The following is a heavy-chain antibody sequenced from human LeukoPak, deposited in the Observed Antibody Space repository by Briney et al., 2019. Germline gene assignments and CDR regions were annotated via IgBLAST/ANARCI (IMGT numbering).Heavy chain of an antibody. CDR3: ARDSGRDGYNRGAFDI. J-gene: IGHJ3*02. CDR2: IYYSGST. D-gene: IGHD5-24*01. V-gene: IGHV4-59*01. CDR1: GGSISSYY. Sequence: PSETLSLTCTVSGGSISSYYWSWIRQPPGKGLEWIGYIYYSGSTNYNPSLKSRVTISVDTSKNQFSLKLSSVTAADTAVYYCARDSGRDGYNRGAFDIWGQGTMVTVSS.